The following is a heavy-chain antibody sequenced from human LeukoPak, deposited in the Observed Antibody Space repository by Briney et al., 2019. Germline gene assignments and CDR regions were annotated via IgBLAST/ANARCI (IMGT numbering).Heavy chain of an antibody. D-gene: IGHD3-16*02. J-gene: IGHJ4*02. CDR3: AKDAGELSSYWY. V-gene: IGHV3-30*02. CDR2: IRYDGSNK. CDR1: GFTFSSYG. Sequence: PGGSLRLSCAASGFTFSSYGMHWVRQAPGKGLEWVAFIRYDGSNKYYADSVKGRFTISRDNSKNTLYLQMNSLRAEDTAVYYCAKDAGELSSYWYWGQGTLVTVSS.